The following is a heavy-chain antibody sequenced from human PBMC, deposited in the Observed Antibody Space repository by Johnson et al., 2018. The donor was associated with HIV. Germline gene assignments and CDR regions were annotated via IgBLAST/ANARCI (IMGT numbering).Heavy chain of an antibody. J-gene: IGHJ3*02. D-gene: IGHD2-2*01. V-gene: IGHV3-9*01. CDR2: ISWNSGSI. CDR3: ASRCSSTRCRGTLVAFDI. CDR1: GFTFSSYD. Sequence: QLVESGGGLVQPGGSLRLSCAASGFTFSSYDMHWVRQAPGKGLEWVSGISWNSGSIGYADSVKGRFTISRDNAKNPLYLQMNRLRPEDTAVYYCASRCSSTRCRGTLVAFDIWGQGTMVTVSS.